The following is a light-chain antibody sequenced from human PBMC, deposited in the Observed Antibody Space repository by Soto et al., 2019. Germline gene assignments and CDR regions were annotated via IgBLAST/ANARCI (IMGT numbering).Light chain of an antibody. CDR3: QQYSSYPWT. J-gene: IGKJ1*01. Sequence: GDRVTITCRASQSFTSWLAWYQQKPGKAPKLLIYDASNLESGVPSRFSGSGSGTEFTLTISSLQPDDSATYYCQQYSSYPWTFGQGTKVDIK. V-gene: IGKV1-5*01. CDR1: QSFTSW. CDR2: DAS.